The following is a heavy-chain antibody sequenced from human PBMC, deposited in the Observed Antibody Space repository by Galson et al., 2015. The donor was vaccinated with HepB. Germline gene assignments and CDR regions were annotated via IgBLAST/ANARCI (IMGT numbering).Heavy chain of an antibody. CDR2: ISSGGFTI. CDR3: ARDSRWLETPDVTLDY. J-gene: IGHJ4*02. Sequence: SLRLSCAASGFAFNDYYMSWVRQAPGKGLEWVSYISSGGFTISYADSVKGRFTISRDNAKNSLYLQTNSLRPEDTAAYFCARDSRWLETPDVTLDYWGQGTLVTVSS. CDR1: GFAFNDYY. V-gene: IGHV3-11*01. D-gene: IGHD3-22*01.